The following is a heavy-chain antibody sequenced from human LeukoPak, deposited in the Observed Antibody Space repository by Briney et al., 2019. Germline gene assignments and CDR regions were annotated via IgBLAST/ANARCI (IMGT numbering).Heavy chain of an antibody. Sequence: GGSLRLSCVASGVTLSNYAMSWARQAPGKGLEWVSGTSSSGSGGNTYYADSVKGRFTISRDSSRNTLFLHMNTLRAEDTAIYYCAKDRTVGASYWYFDLWGRGTLVTVSS. V-gene: IGHV3-23*01. CDR2: TSSSGSGGNT. CDR3: AKDRTVGASYWYFDL. D-gene: IGHD1-26*01. J-gene: IGHJ2*01. CDR1: GVTLSNYA.